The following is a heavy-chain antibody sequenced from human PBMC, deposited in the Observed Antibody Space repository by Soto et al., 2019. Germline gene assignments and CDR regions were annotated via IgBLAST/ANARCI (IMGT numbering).Heavy chain of an antibody. CDR3: TRVGYDSGIDY. Sequence: GASVKVSCKASGYTFTSYDINWVRQATGQGLEWMGWMNPNSGNTGYAQKFQGRVTMTRNTSISTAYMELSRLRSDDTAVYYCTRVGYDSGIDYWGQGTLVTVSS. J-gene: IGHJ4*02. CDR2: MNPNSGNT. V-gene: IGHV1-8*01. D-gene: IGHD3-16*01. CDR1: GYTFTSYD.